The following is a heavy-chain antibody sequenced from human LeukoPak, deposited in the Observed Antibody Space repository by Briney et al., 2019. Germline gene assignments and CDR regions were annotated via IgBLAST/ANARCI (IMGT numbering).Heavy chain of an antibody. Sequence: PSETLSLTCTVSGCSISSYYWSWIRQPPGKGLEWIGYIYYSGSTNYNPSLKSRVTISVDTSKNQFSLKLSSVTAADTAVYYCASYSSSPPGLDYWGQGTLVTVSS. CDR1: GCSISSYY. D-gene: IGHD6-6*01. CDR3: ASYSSSPPGLDY. CDR2: IYYSGST. V-gene: IGHV4-59*01. J-gene: IGHJ4*02.